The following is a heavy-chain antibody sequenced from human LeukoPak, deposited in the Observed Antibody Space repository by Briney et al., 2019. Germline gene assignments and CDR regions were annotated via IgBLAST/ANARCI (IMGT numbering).Heavy chain of an antibody. Sequence: PSQTLSLTCTVSGGSISSGSYYWSWTRQPAGKGLEWIGRIYTSGSTNYNPSLKSRVTISVDTSKNQFSLRLTSVTAADTALYYCARGFGWFTGTYYYFDSWGQGSLVTVSS. V-gene: IGHV4-61*02. D-gene: IGHD1-26*01. CDR1: GGSISSGSYY. CDR3: ARGFGWFTGTYYYFDS. J-gene: IGHJ4*02. CDR2: IYTSGST.